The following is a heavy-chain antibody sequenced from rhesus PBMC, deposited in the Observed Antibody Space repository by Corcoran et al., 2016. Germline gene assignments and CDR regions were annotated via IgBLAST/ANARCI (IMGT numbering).Heavy chain of an antibody. J-gene: IGHJ5-1*01. D-gene: IGHD3-9*01. Sequence: QVQLQESGPGVVKPSETLSLTCAVSGGTISSGYYYWSWIRQPPGKGLEWIGGIYRNSESTNNNPSPKSRVTIAKDTSKNQFSLKLSSVTATDTAVYYCARDLITRMIRSRFDVWGPGVLVTVSS. CDR1: GGTISSGYYY. CDR2: IYRNSEST. CDR3: ARDLITRMIRSRFDV. V-gene: IGHV4S12*01.